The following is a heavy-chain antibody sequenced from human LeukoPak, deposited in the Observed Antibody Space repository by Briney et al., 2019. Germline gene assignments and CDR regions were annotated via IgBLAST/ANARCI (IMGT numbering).Heavy chain of an antibody. J-gene: IGHJ3*02. CDR3: AREKGTMIRAMAFEM. V-gene: IGHV3-7*01. CDR1: GFGFSSYW. D-gene: IGHD3-10*01. CDR2: INQDGTTK. Sequence: GGSLRLSCAASGFGFSSYWMSWVRHNPGKGLEWVANINQDGTTKYYRDFAKGRFTISRDNAQNSLYLRINSLRAEDTAVYYCAREKGTMIRAMAFEMWGQGTMVTVSS.